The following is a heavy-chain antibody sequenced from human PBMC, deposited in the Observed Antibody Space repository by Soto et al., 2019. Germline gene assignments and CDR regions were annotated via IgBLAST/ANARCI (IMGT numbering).Heavy chain of an antibody. V-gene: IGHV4-61*05. Sequence: PSETLSLTCTVSGGSISSSSYYWGWIRQPPGKGLEWIAYIYYTENANYNPSLKSRVTISVDTSKNEFSLKLSSVTAADTAVYYCARAPPGHYFDYWGQGTLVTVSS. CDR1: GGSISSSSYY. CDR2: IYYTENA. J-gene: IGHJ4*02. CDR3: ARAPPGHYFDY.